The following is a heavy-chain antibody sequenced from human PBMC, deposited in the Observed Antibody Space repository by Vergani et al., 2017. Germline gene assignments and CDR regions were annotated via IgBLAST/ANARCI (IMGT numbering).Heavy chain of an antibody. D-gene: IGHD2/OR15-2a*01. J-gene: IGHJ4*02. CDR2: INHSGST. V-gene: IGHV4-34*01. Sequence: QVQLQQWGAGLLKPSETLSLTCAVYGGSFSGYYWSWIRQPPGKGLEWIGEINHSGSTNYNPSLKSRVTISVETSKNQFSLKLSPVTAADTAVYYCARGLFRRASREIYYFDYWGQGTLVTVSS. CDR1: GGSFSGYY. CDR3: ARGLFRRASREIYYFDY.